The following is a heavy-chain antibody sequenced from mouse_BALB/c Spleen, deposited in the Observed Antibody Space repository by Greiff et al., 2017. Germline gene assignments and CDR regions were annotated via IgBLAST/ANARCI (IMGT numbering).Heavy chain of an antibody. V-gene: IGHV7-3*02. D-gene: IGHD2-10*02. CDR3: ARDNWYGNYVWYFDV. CDR1: GFTFTDYY. CDR2: IRNKANGYTT. Sequence: EVKVVESGGGLVQPGGSLRLSCATSGFTFTDYYMSWVRQPPGKALEWLGFIRNKANGYTTEYSASVKGRFTISRDNSQSILYLQMNTLRAEDSATYYCARDNWYGNYVWYFDVWGAGTTVTVSS. J-gene: IGHJ1*01.